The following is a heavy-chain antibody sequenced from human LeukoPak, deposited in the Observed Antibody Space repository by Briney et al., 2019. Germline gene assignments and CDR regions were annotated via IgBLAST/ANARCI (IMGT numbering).Heavy chain of an antibody. V-gene: IGHV1-18*01. D-gene: IGHD6-13*01. CDR1: GYTFTSYG. Sequence: ASVKVSCKASGYTFTSYGISWVRQAPGQGLEWMGWISAYNGNTSYAQKLQGRVTMTTDTSTSTAYMELRSLRSDDTAVYYCARTYSSSWYGDWYFDYWGQGTLVTVSS. CDR2: ISAYNGNT. J-gene: IGHJ4*02. CDR3: ARTYSSSWYGDWYFDY.